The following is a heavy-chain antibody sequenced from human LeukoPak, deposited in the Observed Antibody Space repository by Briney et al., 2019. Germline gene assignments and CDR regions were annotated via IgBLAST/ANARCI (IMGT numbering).Heavy chain of an antibody. Sequence: SETLSLTCAVYGGSFSGYYWSWISQPPGKGLEWIGEINHSGSTNYNPSLKSRVTISVDTSKNQFSLKLSSVTAADTAVYYCARGKDSSASYYFDYWGQGTLVTVSS. CDR2: INHSGST. CDR1: GGSFSGYY. V-gene: IGHV4-34*01. CDR3: ARGKDSSASYYFDY. D-gene: IGHD3-22*01. J-gene: IGHJ4*02.